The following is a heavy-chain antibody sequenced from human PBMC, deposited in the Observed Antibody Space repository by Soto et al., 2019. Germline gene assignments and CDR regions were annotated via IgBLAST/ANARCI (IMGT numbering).Heavy chain of an antibody. CDR2: FTASGLNT. D-gene: IGHD2-8*01. Sequence: EVQLLESGGGLVQPGGSLRLSCSASGFNFGSYGMSWVRQAPGKGLKWVSVFTASGLNTYYTDSVKGRFTISRDTSRHTVYLQMSGLRVEATAVFHCAKGLGNAKEVWGQGTTVTVSS. CDR3: AKGLGNAKEV. CDR1: GFNFGSYG. V-gene: IGHV3-23*01. J-gene: IGHJ6*02.